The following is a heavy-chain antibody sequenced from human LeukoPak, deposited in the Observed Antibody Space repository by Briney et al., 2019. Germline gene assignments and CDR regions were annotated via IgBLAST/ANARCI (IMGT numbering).Heavy chain of an antibody. D-gene: IGHD3-10*01. CDR2: IYTSGST. V-gene: IGHV4-4*07. CDR1: GGSISSYY. CDR3: ARDFNYYGSGSYFDY. J-gene: IGHJ4*02. Sequence: SETLSLTCTVSGGSISSYYWSWIRQPAGKGLEWVGRIYTSGSTNYNPSLKSRVTMSVDTSKNQFSLKLSSVTAADTAVYYCARDFNYYGSGSYFDYWGQGTLVTVSS.